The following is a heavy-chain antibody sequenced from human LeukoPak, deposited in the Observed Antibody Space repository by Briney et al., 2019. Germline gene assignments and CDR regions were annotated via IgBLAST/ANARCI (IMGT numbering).Heavy chain of an antibody. J-gene: IGHJ4*02. CDR1: GFPFSSYL. CDR3: ARALGGYDTDY. D-gene: IGHD5-12*01. V-gene: IGHV3-74*01. Sequence: GGSLRLSCAASGFPFSSYLMHWVRQAPGKGLMGVLSINSDGSSKSYADYVKVRFTISRDNAKNTLDLQMNSLRAEDTAVYYCARALGGYDTDYWGQGTLVTVSS. CDR2: INSDGSSK.